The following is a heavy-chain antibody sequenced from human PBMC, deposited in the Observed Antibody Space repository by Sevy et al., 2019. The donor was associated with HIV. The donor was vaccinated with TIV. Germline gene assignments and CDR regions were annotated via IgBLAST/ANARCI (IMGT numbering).Heavy chain of an antibody. J-gene: IGHJ4*02. Sequence: GGSLRLSCSASGFRLNTYAMHWLRQAPGKGLEWVSVISSTGNFESYAASVKGRFTISKDNSKNTVSLQMNSLRPEDTAMYYCARDAGYTTKFHPLHWGQGTLVTVSS. CDR1: GFRLNTYA. V-gene: IGHV3-30*04. D-gene: IGHD5-12*01. CDR2: ISSTGNFE. CDR3: ARDAGYTTKFHPLH.